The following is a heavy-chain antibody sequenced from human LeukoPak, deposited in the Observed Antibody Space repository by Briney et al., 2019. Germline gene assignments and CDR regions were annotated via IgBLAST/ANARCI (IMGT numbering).Heavy chain of an antibody. V-gene: IGHV1-2*02. Sequence: ASVKVSCKPSGYTFTGYYMHWVRQAPGQGLEWMGWINPNSGGTNYAQKFQGRVTMTRDTSISTAYMELSRLRSDDTAVYYCARDFDSAYDILTGQKGWFDPWGQGTLVTVSS. J-gene: IGHJ5*02. CDR1: GYTFTGYY. D-gene: IGHD3-9*01. CDR3: ARDFDSAYDILTGQKGWFDP. CDR2: INPNSGGT.